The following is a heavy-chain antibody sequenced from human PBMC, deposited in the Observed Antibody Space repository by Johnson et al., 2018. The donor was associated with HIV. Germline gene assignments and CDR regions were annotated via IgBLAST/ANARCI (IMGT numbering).Heavy chain of an antibody. V-gene: IGHV3-20*04. J-gene: IGHJ3*02. Sequence: VQLVESGGGVVQPGRSLRLSCAASGFIIDDYGMSWVRQAPGKGLEWVSGINWNGGSIGYADFVKGRFTISRDNGRNSLYLQMNSLRAEDTAVYYCARKGDAFDIWGQGTMVTVSS. CDR2: INWNGGSI. CDR3: ARKGDAFDI. CDR1: GFIIDDYG.